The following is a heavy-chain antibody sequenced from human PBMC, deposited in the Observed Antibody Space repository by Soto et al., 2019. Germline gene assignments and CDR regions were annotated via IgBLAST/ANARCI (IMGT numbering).Heavy chain of an antibody. D-gene: IGHD3-10*01. J-gene: IGHJ4*02. CDR3: AKHYASGTYSQVDY. CDR2: ISGSGGST. CDR1: GFTFSSYA. V-gene: IGHV3-23*01. Sequence: EVQLLESGGGLVQPGGSLRLSCAASGFTFSSYAMSWVRQAPGKGLEWVSAISGSGGSTHYADSVKGRFTISRDNSKNTLYLQMNSLRTEDTAAYNCAKHYASGTYSQVDYWGQGTLVTVSS.